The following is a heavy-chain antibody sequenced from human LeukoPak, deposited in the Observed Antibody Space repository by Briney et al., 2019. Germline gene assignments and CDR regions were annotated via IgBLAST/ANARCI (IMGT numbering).Heavy chain of an antibody. V-gene: IGHV3-30*04. CDR1: GFTFSSYA. J-gene: IGHJ5*02. CDR2: TSYDGSNK. Sequence: GRSLRLSCAASGFTFSSYAMHWVRQAPGKGLEWVAVTSYDGSNKYYADSVKGRFTISRDNSKNTLYLQMNSLRAEDTAVYYCARDSFGGLDPWGQGTLVTVSS. CDR3: ARDSFGGLDP. D-gene: IGHD3-10*01.